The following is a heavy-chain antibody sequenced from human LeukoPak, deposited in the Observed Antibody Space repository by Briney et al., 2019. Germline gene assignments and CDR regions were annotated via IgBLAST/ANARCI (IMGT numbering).Heavy chain of an antibody. Sequence: ASVKVSCKASGYTFTGYYMHWVRQAPGQGLEWMGWINPNSGGTNYAQKFQGRVTMTRDTSISTAYMELSRLRSDDTAVYYCARDSGGFLEWLSNWGQGTLVTVSS. V-gene: IGHV1-2*02. CDR2: INPNSGGT. CDR3: ARDSGGFLEWLSN. J-gene: IGHJ4*02. CDR1: GYTFTGYY. D-gene: IGHD3-3*01.